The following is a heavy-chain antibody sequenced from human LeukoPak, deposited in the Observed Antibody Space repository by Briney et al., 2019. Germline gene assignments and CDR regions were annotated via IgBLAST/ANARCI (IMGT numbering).Heavy chain of an antibody. J-gene: IGHJ4*02. CDR3: ARIVELQRQFDY. D-gene: IGHD2-21*01. CDR1: GSSIGNYY. Sequence: PSETPSLTCAVSGSSIGNYYWSWIRQPPGKGLEWIGYITYGGSTNYNSSLTSRLSISRDTSKNEFSLRLMSVTAADTAVYYCARIVELQRQFDYWGQGMLVTVSS. V-gene: IGHV4-59*01. CDR2: ITYGGST.